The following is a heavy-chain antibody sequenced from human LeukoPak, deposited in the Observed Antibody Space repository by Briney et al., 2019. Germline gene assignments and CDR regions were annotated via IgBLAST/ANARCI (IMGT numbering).Heavy chain of an antibody. D-gene: IGHD3-10*01. CDR3: ALTIRGVPFDAFDI. CDR1: GGSFSGYY. Sequence: SETLSLTCAVYGGSFSGYYWSWIRQPPGKGLEWIGEINHSGSTNYNPSLKSRVTISVDTSKNQFSLKLRSVTAAATAVYYCALTIRGVPFDAFDIWGQGTMVTASS. CDR2: INHSGST. V-gene: IGHV4-34*01. J-gene: IGHJ3*02.